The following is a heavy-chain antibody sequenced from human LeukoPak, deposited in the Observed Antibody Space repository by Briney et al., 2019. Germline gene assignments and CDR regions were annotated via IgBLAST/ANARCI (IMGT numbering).Heavy chain of an antibody. D-gene: IGHD2-15*01. J-gene: IGHJ4*02. Sequence: PSETLSLTCSVSGGSISSSSYYWGWIRQSPGTGLQWIGSMYYRGTTYENSSLKSRLTLSIDTSNNQFSLKLISVTAADTAVYYCAREYSRSVVAGSRPDLWGQGLLVTVSS. CDR2: MYYRGTT. V-gene: IGHV4-39*02. CDR1: GGSISSSSYY. CDR3: AREYSRSVVAGSRPDL.